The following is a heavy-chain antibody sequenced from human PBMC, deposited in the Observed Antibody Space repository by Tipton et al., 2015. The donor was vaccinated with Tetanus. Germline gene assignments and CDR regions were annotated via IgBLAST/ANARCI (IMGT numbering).Heavy chain of an antibody. D-gene: IGHD2-2*01. CDR2: ISYDGRNK. V-gene: IGHV3-30*03. CDR3: ARDSPDILLVPAV. J-gene: IGHJ4*02. Sequence: SLRLSYAASGFTFYSYGMHWVRQAPGKGLEWVAVISYDGRNKYYAHSVKGRFTISRDNSKNTLYLQMNSLRAEDTAVYYCARDSPDILLVPAVWGQGTLVTVSS. CDR1: GFTFYSYG.